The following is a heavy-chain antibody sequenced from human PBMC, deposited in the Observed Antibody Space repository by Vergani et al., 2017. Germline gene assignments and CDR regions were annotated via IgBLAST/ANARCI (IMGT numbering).Heavy chain of an antibody. V-gene: IGHV3-23*01. Sequence: EVQLLESGGGLVQPGGSLRLSCAASGFTFSSYAMSWVRQALGKGLEWVSAISGSGGSTYYADSVKGRFTISRDNSKNTLYLQMNSLRAEDTAVYYCAKDRAMIVPVGGYFDYWGQGTLVTVSS. J-gene: IGHJ4*02. D-gene: IGHD3-22*01. CDR1: GFTFSSYA. CDR3: AKDRAMIVPVGGYFDY. CDR2: ISGSGGST.